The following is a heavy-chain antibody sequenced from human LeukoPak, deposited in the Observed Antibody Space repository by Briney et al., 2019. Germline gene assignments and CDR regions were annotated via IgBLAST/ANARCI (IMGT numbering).Heavy chain of an antibody. J-gene: IGHJ4*02. D-gene: IGHD2-15*01. CDR1: GVSISSSSYY. V-gene: IGHV4-39*01. CDR2: IYYSGST. CDR3: ARPRRDIVVVVAAPYYFDY. Sequence: SETLSLTCTVSGVSISSSSYYWGWIRQPPGKGLEWIGSIYYSGSTYYNPSLKSRVTISVDTPKNQFSLKLSSVTAADTAVYDCARPRRDIVVVVAAPYYFDYWGQGTLVTVSS.